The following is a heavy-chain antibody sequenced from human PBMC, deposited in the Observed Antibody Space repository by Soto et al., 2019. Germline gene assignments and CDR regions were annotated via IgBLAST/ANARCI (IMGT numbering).Heavy chain of an antibody. CDR3: ARGRTDYGGNSLNWYFDL. CDR2: MNPNSGNT. CDR1: GYTFTSYD. V-gene: IGHV1-8*01. Sequence: QVQLVQSGAEVKKPGASVKVSCKASGYTFTSYDINWVRQATGQGLEWMGWMNPNSGNTGYAQKFQGRVTMTRNTYTNTAYMELSSLRSEDTAVYYCARGRTDYGGNSLNWYFDLWGRGTLVTVSS. J-gene: IGHJ2*01. D-gene: IGHD4-17*01.